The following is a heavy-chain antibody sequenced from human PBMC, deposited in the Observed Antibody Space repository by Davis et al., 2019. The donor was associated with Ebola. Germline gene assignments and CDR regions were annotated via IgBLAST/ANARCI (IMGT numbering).Heavy chain of an antibody. CDR3: ARDPPQSGGYV. J-gene: IGHJ4*02. Sequence: GGSLRLSCAASGFTFSGYAMHWVRQAPGKGLEWVAVISYDGSNKYYADSVKGRFTISRHSSENMVFLQMNSLRPDDTAVYYCARDPPQSGGYVWGQGTLVTVSS. CDR1: GFTFSGYA. D-gene: IGHD5-12*01. CDR2: ISYDGSNK. V-gene: IGHV3-30*14.